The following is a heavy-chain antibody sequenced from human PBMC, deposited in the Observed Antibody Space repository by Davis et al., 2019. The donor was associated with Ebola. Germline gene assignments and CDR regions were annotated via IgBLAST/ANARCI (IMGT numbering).Heavy chain of an antibody. CDR1: GFTFSSYW. Sequence: PGGSLRLSCAASGFTFSSYWMHWVRQAPGKGLVWVSRINSDGSSTSYADSVKGRFTISRDNAKNTLYLQMNSLRAEDTAVYYCAGDRIYSNFYDYWGQGTLVTVSS. CDR2: INSDGSST. D-gene: IGHD4-11*01. CDR3: AGDRIYSNFYDY. V-gene: IGHV3-74*01. J-gene: IGHJ4*02.